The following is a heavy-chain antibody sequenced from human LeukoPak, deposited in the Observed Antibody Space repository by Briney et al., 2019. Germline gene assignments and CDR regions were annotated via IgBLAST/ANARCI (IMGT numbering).Heavy chain of an antibody. Sequence: PSETLSLTCNVSGGSISGYYWSWIRQPPGKGLERIGYIYYSGSTNYNPSLKSRVTISVDTSRNQFSLNLSSVTAADTAVYYCARAWFGESAYTFDYWGQGTLVTVSS. CDR2: IYYSGST. CDR1: GGSISGYY. V-gene: IGHV4-59*01. J-gene: IGHJ4*02. D-gene: IGHD3-10*01. CDR3: ARAWFGESAYTFDY.